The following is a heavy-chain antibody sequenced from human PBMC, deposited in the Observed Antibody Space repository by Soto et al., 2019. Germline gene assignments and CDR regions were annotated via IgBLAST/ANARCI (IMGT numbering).Heavy chain of an antibody. CDR1: GFTFSSYA. CDR2: ISYDGSNK. D-gene: IGHD2-15*01. J-gene: IGHJ5*02. Sequence: QVQLVESGGGVVQPGRSLRLSCAASGFTFSSYAMHWVRQAPGKGLEWVAVISYDGSNKYYADSVKGRFTISRDNSKNTLYLQMNSLRAEDTAVYYCARAAGGDCSGGSCYNWFDPWGQGTLVTVSS. V-gene: IGHV3-30-3*01. CDR3: ARAAGGDCSGGSCYNWFDP.